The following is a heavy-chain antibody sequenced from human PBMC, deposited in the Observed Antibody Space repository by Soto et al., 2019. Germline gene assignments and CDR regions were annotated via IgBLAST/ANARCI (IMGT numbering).Heavy chain of an antibody. CDR3: AKGRGRYYYGSGRSDPKYYYYYGMDV. CDR2: ISYDGSNK. V-gene: IGHV3-30*18. CDR1: GFTFSSYG. D-gene: IGHD3-10*01. J-gene: IGHJ6*02. Sequence: GVSLRLSCAASGFTFSSYGMHWVRQAPGKGLEWVAVISYDGSNKYYADSVKGRFTISRDNSKNTLYLQMNSLRAEDTAVYYCAKGRGRYYYGSGRSDPKYYYYYGMDVWGQGTTVNVSS.